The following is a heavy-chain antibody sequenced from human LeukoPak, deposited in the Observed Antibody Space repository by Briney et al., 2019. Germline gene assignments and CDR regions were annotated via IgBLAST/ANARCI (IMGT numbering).Heavy chain of an antibody. CDR1: GFTLSSYA. CDR3: AKDGVRFLEWLLYYYYYMDV. CDR2: ISGSGGST. D-gene: IGHD3-3*01. Sequence: GGSLRLSCAASGFTLSSYAMSWVRQAPGKGLEWVSAISGSGGSTYYADSVKGRFTISRDNSKNTLYLQMNSLRAEDTAVYYCAKDGVRFLEWLLYYYYYMDVWGKGTTVTVSS. J-gene: IGHJ6*03. V-gene: IGHV3-23*01.